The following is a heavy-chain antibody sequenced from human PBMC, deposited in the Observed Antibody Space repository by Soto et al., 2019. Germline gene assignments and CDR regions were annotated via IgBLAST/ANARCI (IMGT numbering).Heavy chain of an antibody. D-gene: IGHD6-13*01. V-gene: IGHV4-4*02. CDR2: IYHSGST. CDR3: ASGPGYSSSWYRTDYGMDV. J-gene: IGHJ6*02. Sequence: PSETLSLTCAVSGGSISSSNWWSWVRQPPGKGLEWIGEIYHSGSTSYNPSLKSRVTISVDKSKDQFSLKLSSVTAADTAVYYCASGPGYSSSWYRTDYGMDVWGQGTTVTVSS. CDR1: GGSISSSNW.